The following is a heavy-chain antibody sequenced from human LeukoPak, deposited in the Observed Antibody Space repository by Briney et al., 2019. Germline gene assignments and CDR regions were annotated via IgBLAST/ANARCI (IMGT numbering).Heavy chain of an antibody. J-gene: IGHJ3*02. CDR3: ARLSALRDGYNFARAFDI. CDR1: GYTFTGYY. Sequence: SVKVSCKASGYTFTGYYMHWVRQAPGQGLEWMGRIIPILGIANYAQKFQGRVTITADKSTSTAYMELSSLRSEDTAVYYCARLSALRDGYNFARAFDIWGQGTMVTVSS. CDR2: IIPILGIA. D-gene: IGHD5-12*01. V-gene: IGHV1-69*02.